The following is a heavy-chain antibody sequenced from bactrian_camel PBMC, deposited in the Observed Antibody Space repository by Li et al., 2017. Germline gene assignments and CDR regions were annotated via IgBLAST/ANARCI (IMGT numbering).Heavy chain of an antibody. CDR2: IDNDGRT. Sequence: HVQLVESGGGSVQAGGTLTISCTASGFTLSTSDMGWYRQAPGKDGEGVATIDNDGRTTYADSVKVRSTISKDNTKNTLFLQMNGLKPEDTAMYYCAAEWTPGGGCDVSRRGYANWGRGTQVTVS. CDR1: GFTLSTSD. V-gene: IGHV3S53*01. CDR3: AAEWTPGGGCDVSRRGYAN. J-gene: IGHJ4*01. D-gene: IGHD7*01.